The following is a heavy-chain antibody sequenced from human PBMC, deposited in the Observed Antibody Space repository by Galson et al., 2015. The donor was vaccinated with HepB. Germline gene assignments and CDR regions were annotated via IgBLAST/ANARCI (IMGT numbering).Heavy chain of an antibody. Sequence: ASGYTFTSYYIHWVRQAPGQGLEWMGIINPSGGSTSHAQKFRGRVTMTRDTSTSTVYMDLSGLRSEDTAVYYCVTEGAVEPLEWGQGTLVTVSS. D-gene: IGHD1-1*01. J-gene: IGHJ4*02. CDR3: VTEGAVEPLE. V-gene: IGHV1-46*03. CDR1: GYTFTSYY. CDR2: INPSGGST.